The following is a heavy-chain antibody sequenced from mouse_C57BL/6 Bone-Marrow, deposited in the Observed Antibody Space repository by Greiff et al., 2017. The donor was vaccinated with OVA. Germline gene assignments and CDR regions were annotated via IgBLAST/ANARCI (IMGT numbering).Heavy chain of an antibody. CDR3: ATGYYGSSYCYAMDY. CDR2: IDPENGDT. CDR1: GFNIKDDY. Sequence: EVQLQESGAELVRPGASVKLSCTASGFNIKDDYMHWVKQRPEQGLEWIGWIDPENGDTEYASKFQGQATINADTSPNTAYLQISNLTSESTAVYYCATGYYGSSYCYAMDYWGQGTSVTVSS. V-gene: IGHV14-4*01. J-gene: IGHJ4*01. D-gene: IGHD1-1*01.